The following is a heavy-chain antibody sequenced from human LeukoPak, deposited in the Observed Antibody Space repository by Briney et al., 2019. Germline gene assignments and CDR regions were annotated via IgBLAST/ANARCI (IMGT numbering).Heavy chain of an antibody. V-gene: IGHV1-69*04. CDR1: VGTFSSYA. Sequence: SVKVSCKASVGTFSSYAISWVRQAPGQGLEWMGRIIPILGIANYAQKFQGRVTITADKSTSTAYMELSSLRSEDTAVYYCARDAGYNTRRWDYWGQGTLVTVSS. CDR3: ARDAGYNTRRWDY. J-gene: IGHJ4*02. CDR2: IIPILGIA. D-gene: IGHD5-24*01.